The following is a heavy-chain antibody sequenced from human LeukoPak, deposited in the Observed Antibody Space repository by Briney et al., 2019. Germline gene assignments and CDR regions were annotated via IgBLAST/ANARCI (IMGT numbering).Heavy chain of an antibody. V-gene: IGHV4-34*01. CDR2: INHSGST. CDR3: AKRPRLRHYYYGMDV. J-gene: IGHJ6*02. Sequence: SETLSLTCAVYGGSFSGYYWSWIRQPPGKGLEWIGEINHSGSTNYNPSLKSRVTISVDTSKNQFSLKLSSVTAADTAVYYCAKRPRLRHYYYGMDVWGQGTTVTVSS. CDR1: GGSFSGYY.